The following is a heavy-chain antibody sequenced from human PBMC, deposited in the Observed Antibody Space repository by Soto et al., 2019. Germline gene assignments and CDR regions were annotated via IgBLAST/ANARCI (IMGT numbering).Heavy chain of an antibody. V-gene: IGHV1-2*04. CDR2: INPNSGGT. Sequence: QVQLVQSGAEVKKPGASVKVSCKASGYTFTGYYMHWVRQAPGQGLEWMGWINPNSGGTNYAQKFQGWVNMTRDTSVSTAYMELSRLRSDDTAVYYCARGRYYGDYSIDYWGQGTLVTVSS. CDR3: ARGRYYGDYSIDY. CDR1: GYTFTGYY. J-gene: IGHJ4*02. D-gene: IGHD4-17*01.